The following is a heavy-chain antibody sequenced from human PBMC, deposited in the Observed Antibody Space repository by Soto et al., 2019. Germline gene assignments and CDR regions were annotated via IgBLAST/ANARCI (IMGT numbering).Heavy chain of an antibody. V-gene: IGHV3-48*02. J-gene: IGHJ4*02. Sequence: EVQLVESGGGLVQPGGSLRLSCAASGYTFSGYSMNWVRQAPGKGLEWVSYISSSSSTIYYADSVKGRFTISRDNAKNSLYLQMNSLRDEDTAVYYCARGSFYDYVWGSYRYGFDYWGQGTLVTVSS. CDR1: GYTFSGYS. D-gene: IGHD3-16*02. CDR2: ISSSSSTI. CDR3: ARGSFYDYVWGSYRYGFDY.